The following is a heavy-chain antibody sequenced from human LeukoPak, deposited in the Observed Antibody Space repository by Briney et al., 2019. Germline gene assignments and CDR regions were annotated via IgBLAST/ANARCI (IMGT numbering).Heavy chain of an antibody. J-gene: IGHJ4*02. CDR3: ARAIVFQARPQSFLDY. Sequence: SETLSLTCTVSGYSISTGYYWDWIRQPPGKGLEWIGTFYHGGSTYYNPSLKSRVTISVDTSKNQFSLNLTSVTAADTAVYYFARAIVFQARPQSFLDYGGKGTLVTFPS. CDR2: FYHGGST. CDR1: GYSISTGYY. V-gene: IGHV4-38-2*02. D-gene: IGHD6-6*01.